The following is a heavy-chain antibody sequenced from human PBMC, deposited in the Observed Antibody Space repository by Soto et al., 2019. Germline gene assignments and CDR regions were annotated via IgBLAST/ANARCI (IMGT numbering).Heavy chain of an antibody. V-gene: IGHV5-51*01. CDR2: IHPGDSDT. CDR1: GYSFTSYW. J-gene: IGHJ6*02. Sequence: PGESLKISCEASGYSFTSYWIGWVRQMPGKGLEWMGIIHPGDSDTKYNPSFQGQVTISADKSITTTYLRWTSLKASDTAIYYCAASIFYYGMDVWGQGTTVTVSS. CDR3: AASIFYYGMDV.